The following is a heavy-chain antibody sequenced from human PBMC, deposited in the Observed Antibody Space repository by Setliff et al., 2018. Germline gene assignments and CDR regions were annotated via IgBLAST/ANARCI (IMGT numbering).Heavy chain of an antibody. D-gene: IGHD2-15*01. CDR2: VSHSGST. CDR3: ARAPGRQDYHYMEL. Sequence: SETLSLTCVVDGMSFSEHYWAWIRQPPGRGLEWIGYVSHSGSTDYNPSLRSRVTVSVDTSRIHFSLKLRSVTAADTAVYYCARAPGRQDYHYMELWGKGTTVTVSS. CDR1: GMSFSEHY. V-gene: IGHV4-59*11. J-gene: IGHJ6*03.